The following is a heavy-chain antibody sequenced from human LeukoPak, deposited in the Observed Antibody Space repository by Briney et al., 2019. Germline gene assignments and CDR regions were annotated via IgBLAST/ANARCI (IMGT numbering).Heavy chain of an antibody. D-gene: IGHD5-12*01. CDR3: ALRSGYDYDY. CDR2: ICPGDSDT. J-gene: IGHJ4*02. V-gene: IGHV5-51*01. Sequence: GESLKISFKASGFSFTNYCIGWVRQMPGKGLEWMGIICPGDSDTRYSPSFQGQVTISADKSISTAYLQWSSLKASDTAMYYCALRSGYDYDYWGQGTLVTVSS. CDR1: GFSFTNYC.